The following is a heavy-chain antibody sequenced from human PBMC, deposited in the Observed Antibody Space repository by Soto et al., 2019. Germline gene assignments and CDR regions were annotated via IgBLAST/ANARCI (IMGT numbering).Heavy chain of an antibody. Sequence: QVQLVQSGAEVKKPGSSVKVSCKASGGTFSPYTINWVRQAPGQGLEWMGRIIPFHGVTNYAQKFQARATITADKSTSTANMELSGLRLEDTAMYDWARDWESTGSTRSFGGGWGGGTLVTVAS. CDR3: ARDWESTGSTRSFGGG. D-gene: IGHD3-10*01. J-gene: IGHJ4*02. CDR2: IIPFHGVT. V-gene: IGHV1-69*08. CDR1: GGTFSPYT.